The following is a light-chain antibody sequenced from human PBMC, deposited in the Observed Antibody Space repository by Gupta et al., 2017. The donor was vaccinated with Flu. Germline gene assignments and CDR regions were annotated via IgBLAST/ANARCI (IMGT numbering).Light chain of an antibody. CDR3: QKYNTAPQT. CDR1: QGISNY. J-gene: IGKJ1*01. V-gene: IGKV1-27*01. CDR2: AAS. Sequence: DIHLTQSPSSLSASVGDRVTITFRASQGISNYLAWYQQNPGKVPKLLIYAASTLQSGVPSRFSGSGAGADFTLTISSLQPEDVATYYCQKYNTAPQTFGQGTKVEIK.